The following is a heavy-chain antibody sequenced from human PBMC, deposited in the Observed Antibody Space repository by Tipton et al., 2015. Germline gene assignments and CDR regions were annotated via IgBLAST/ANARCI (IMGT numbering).Heavy chain of an antibody. Sequence: SLRLSCAASGFTFSDYYMSWIRQAPGKGLEWVSYISSSSSYTVYADSVKGRFTISRDNAKNSLYLQMNSLRAEDTAVYYCARHLLGSGSRRGFDIWGQGTLVTVS. CDR3: ARHLLGSGSRRGFDI. V-gene: IGHV3-11*06. J-gene: IGHJ3*02. CDR2: ISSSSSYT. CDR1: GFTFSDYY. D-gene: IGHD3-10*01.